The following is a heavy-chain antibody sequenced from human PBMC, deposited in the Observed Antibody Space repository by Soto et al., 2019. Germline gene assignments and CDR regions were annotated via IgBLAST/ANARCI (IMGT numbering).Heavy chain of an antibody. J-gene: IGHJ6*03. CDR2: NSSNGSTI. CDR3: ARAWPPISTYYYYMDV. CDR1: GFNFSDYY. Sequence: GGSLRLSCAASGFNFSDYYMSWVRQAPGKGLEWLLYNSSNGSTIYYAESVKGRFTISRDNAKISLYLQMNSLRAEDTAVYYCARAWPPISTYYYYMDVWGKGTAVTVSS. V-gene: IGHV3-11*04.